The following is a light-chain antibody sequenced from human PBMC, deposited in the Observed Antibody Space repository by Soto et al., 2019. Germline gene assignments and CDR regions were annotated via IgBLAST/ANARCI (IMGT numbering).Light chain of an antibody. V-gene: IGKV3-11*01. J-gene: IGKJ4*01. Sequence: ETVMTQSPDTLSVSPGERATLSCRASQSVRTSLAWYQQKPGQAPRLLIYDASNRATGIAARFSGSGSGTDFTLTISSLEPEDFAVYYCQQRSNWPLTFGGGTKVDIK. CDR1: QSVRTS. CDR3: QQRSNWPLT. CDR2: DAS.